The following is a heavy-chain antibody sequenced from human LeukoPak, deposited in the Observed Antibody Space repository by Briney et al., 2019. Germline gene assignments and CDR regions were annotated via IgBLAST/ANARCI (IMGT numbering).Heavy chain of an antibody. D-gene: IGHD3-22*01. V-gene: IGHV4-39*07. CDR3: ARGTRDSSGRLDAFNI. Sequence: PSETLSLTCTVSGGSFSSSSYYWGWIRQPPGKGLEWIGSIYYSGSTYYNPSLKSRVTISVDTPKSQFSLKMSTVTAADTAIYYCARGTRDSSGRLDAFNIWGQGTVVTVSS. CDR1: GGSFSSSSYY. CDR2: IYYSGST. J-gene: IGHJ3*02.